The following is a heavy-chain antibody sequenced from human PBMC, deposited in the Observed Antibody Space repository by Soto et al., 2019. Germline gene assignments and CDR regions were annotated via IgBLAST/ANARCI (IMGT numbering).Heavy chain of an antibody. CDR2: IKQDGGDK. Sequence: EVQLVASGGGLVQPGGSLRLSCAASGFTFRSYWMSWVRQVPGQGLEWVGNIKQDGGDKYYVGSVKGRFTISRDNAKNSLYLDTNSLTVDDTAIYYCAREVPTAPGRVSYYYGMDVWGLVTTVTVS. V-gene: IGHV3-7*01. CDR1: GFTFRSYW. J-gene: IGHJ6*02. CDR3: AREVPTAPGRVSYYYGMDV. D-gene: IGHD2-2*01.